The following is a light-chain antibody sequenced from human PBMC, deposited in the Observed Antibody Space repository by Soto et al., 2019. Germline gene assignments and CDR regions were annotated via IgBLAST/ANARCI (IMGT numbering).Light chain of an antibody. CDR1: SSDVGGYNY. J-gene: IGLJ1*01. V-gene: IGLV2-8*01. CDR3: SSYAGSSNV. CDR2: EVN. Sequence: QSVLPQPPSASGSPGQSVAISCTGTSSDVGGYNYVSWYQQHPGKAPKLMIYEVNKRPPGVPDRFSGSKSGNTASLTVSGLQAEDEADYYCSSYAGSSNVFGTGTKVTVL.